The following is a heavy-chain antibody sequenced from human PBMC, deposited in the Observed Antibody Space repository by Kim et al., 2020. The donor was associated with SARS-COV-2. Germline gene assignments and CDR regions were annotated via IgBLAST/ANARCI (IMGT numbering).Heavy chain of an antibody. V-gene: IGHV3-23*01. CDR2: ISGSGGTT. CDR3: ATHDDVMKPAANDF. D-gene: IGHD2-2*01. CDR1: RFTFSDYA. J-gene: IGHJ4*02. Sequence: GGSLRLSCAASRFTFSDYAMSWARQAPGKGLEWVSSISGSGGTTSYADSVKGRFTISRDNSRNTLHLRMNSLRAEDTAIYYCATHDDVMKPAANDFWGQGTLVTVSS.